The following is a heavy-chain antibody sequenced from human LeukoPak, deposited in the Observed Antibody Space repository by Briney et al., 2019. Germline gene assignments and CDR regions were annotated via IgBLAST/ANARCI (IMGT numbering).Heavy chain of an antibody. CDR3: AREGGDLTPYWYFDL. CDR2: INHSGST. V-gene: IGHV4-34*01. D-gene: IGHD4-23*01. J-gene: IGHJ2*01. Sequence: SETLSLTCAVYGGSFSGYYWSWIRQPPGKGLEWIGEINHSGSTNYNPSLKSRVTISVDTSKNQLSLKLSSVTAVDTAVYYCAREGGDLTPYWYFDLWGRGTLVTVSS. CDR1: GGSFSGYY.